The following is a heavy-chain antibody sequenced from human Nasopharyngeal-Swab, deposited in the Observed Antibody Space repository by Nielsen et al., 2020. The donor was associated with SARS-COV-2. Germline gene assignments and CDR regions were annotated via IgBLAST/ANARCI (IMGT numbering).Heavy chain of an antibody. V-gene: IGHV3-48*02. CDR3: ARFRSRGMDV. J-gene: IGHJ6*02. CDR1: GFTFSTYS. CDR2: ISSSSSTI. Sequence: GESLKISCAASGFTFSTYSMNWVRQAPGKGLEWVSYISSSSSTIYYADSVKGRFTISRDNAKNSLCLQMNRLGDEDTAVYYCARFRSRGMDVWGQGTTVTVSS. D-gene: IGHD5/OR15-5a*01.